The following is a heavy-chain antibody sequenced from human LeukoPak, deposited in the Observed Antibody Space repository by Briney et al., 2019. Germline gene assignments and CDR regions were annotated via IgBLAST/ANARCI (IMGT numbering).Heavy chain of an antibody. V-gene: IGHV1-2*02. D-gene: IGHD3-10*02. CDR2: INPNSGDT. CDR1: GYTFTGYY. J-gene: IGHJ4*02. CDR3: ARDLTMFVVVPGY. Sequence: ASVKVSCKASGYTFTGYYLHWVRQAPGQGLEWMGWINPNSGDTNYAQKFQGRVTMTRDTSINTAYMELSRLRSDDTAVYHCARDLTMFVVVPGYWGQGTLVIVSS.